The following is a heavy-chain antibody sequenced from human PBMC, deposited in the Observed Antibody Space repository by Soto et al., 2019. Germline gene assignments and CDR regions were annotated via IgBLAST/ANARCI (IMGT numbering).Heavy chain of an antibody. J-gene: IGHJ4*02. CDR1: GGTFSSYA. CDR2: IIPIFGTA. Sequence: QVQLVQSGAEVKKPGSSVKVSCKASGGTFSSYAISWVRQAPGQGLEWMGGIIPIFGTANYAQKFQGRVTITRVKATGTANMEVSSLRSEDTAVYYCATYRTSVGPLWGQGTLVTVSS. V-gene: IGHV1-69*14. D-gene: IGHD1-26*01. CDR3: ATYRTSVGPL.